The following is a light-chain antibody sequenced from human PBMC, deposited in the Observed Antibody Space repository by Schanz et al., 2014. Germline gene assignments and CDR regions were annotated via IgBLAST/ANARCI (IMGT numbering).Light chain of an antibody. CDR2: DAF. CDR1: QSVGSL. Sequence: EVVLTQSPATLSLSPGERATLSCRASQSVGSLLAWYQQKPGQAPRLVIYDAFNRPTGIPARFSGSGSGTDFTLTISSLEPEDSGVYYCQQCDEWPRTFGPGTKVDVK. CDR3: QQCDEWPRT. V-gene: IGKV3-11*01. J-gene: IGKJ3*01.